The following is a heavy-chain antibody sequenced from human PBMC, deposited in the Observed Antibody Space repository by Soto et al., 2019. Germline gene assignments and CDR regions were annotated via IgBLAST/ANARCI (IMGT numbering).Heavy chain of an antibody. V-gene: IGHV3-30*03. J-gene: IGHJ4*02. D-gene: IGHD3-16*01. CDR1: GFTFSSYG. CDR2: ISYDGSNK. Sequence: GGSLSLSCAASGFTFSSYGMHWVRQAPGKGLEWVAVISYDGSNKYYADSVKGRFTISRDNSKNTLYLQMNSLRAEDTAGYYCAAGGDSTDYWGQGTLVTVSS. CDR3: AAGGDSTDY.